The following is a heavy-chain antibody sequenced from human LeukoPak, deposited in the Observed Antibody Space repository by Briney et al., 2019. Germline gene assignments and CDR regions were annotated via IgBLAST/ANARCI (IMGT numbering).Heavy chain of an antibody. J-gene: IGHJ1*01. D-gene: IGHD3-10*01. CDR2: IYYTGNT. CDR3: AREGDSYGLQH. CDR1: GGSISSGGYY. V-gene: IGHV4-39*07. Sequence: SETLSLTCTVSGGSISSGGYYWSWIRQHPGKGLEWVGSIYYTGNTYYNPSLMSRVTISVDTSKNQFSLKLSSVTAADTAVYYCAREGDSYGLQHWGQGTLVTVSS.